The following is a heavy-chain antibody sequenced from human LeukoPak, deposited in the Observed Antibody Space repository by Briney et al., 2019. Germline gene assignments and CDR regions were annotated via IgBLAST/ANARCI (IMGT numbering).Heavy chain of an antibody. D-gene: IGHD2-15*01. Sequence: SETLSLTCAVYGGSFSGYYWSWIRQPPGKGLEWIGEINHSGSTNYNPSLKSRVTISVDTSKNQFSLKLTSVTAADTAVYYCARLYLPAARFDYWGQGTLVTVSS. CDR1: GGSFSGYY. CDR3: ARLYLPAARFDY. CDR2: INHSGST. V-gene: IGHV4-34*01. J-gene: IGHJ4*02.